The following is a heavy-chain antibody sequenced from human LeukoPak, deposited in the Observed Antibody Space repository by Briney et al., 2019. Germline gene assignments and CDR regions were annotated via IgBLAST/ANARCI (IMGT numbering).Heavy chain of an antibody. Sequence: KVSCKASGYTFTSYYMHWVRQAPGQGLEWMGIINPSGGSTSYAQKFQGRVTMTRDTSTSTVYMELSSLRSEDTAVYYCARDYYYDSSGYYYVANYFDYWGQGTLVTVSS. CDR1: GYTFTSYY. J-gene: IGHJ4*02. CDR2: INPSGGST. D-gene: IGHD3-22*01. CDR3: ARDYYYDSSGYYYVANYFDY. V-gene: IGHV1-46*01.